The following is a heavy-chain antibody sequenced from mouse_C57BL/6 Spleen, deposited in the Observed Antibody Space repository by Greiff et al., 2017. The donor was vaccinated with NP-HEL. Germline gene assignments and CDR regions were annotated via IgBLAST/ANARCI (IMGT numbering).Heavy chain of an antibody. CDR2: IYPGDGDT. J-gene: IGHJ3*01. D-gene: IGHD2-4*01. V-gene: IGHV1-82*01. CDR1: GYAFSSSW. Sequence: QVQLQQSGPELVKPGASVKISCKASGYAFSSSWMNWVKQRPGKGREWIGRIYPGDGDTNYNGKFKGKATLTADKSSSTAYMQLSSLTSEDSAVYFCARGGYDYGQAWFAYWGQGTLVTVSA. CDR3: ARGGYDYGQAWFAY.